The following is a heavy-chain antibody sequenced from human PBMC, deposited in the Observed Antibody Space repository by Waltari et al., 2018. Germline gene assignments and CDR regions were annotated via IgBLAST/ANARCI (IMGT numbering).Heavy chain of an antibody. D-gene: IGHD3-10*01. CDR3: AGGDGGYYYYKMDV. Sequence: QVQLVQSGAEAKKPGSSVRVSCRASGGTFTSASVNWVRQAPGKGFEWMGRIMPDSSEAKYELKFQGRITITADKSTGTVYMELSSLRSDDTAVYYCAGGDGGYYYYKMDVWGQGTTVTVSS. CDR1: GGTFTSAS. J-gene: IGHJ6*03. CDR2: IMPDSSEA. V-gene: IGHV1-69*02.